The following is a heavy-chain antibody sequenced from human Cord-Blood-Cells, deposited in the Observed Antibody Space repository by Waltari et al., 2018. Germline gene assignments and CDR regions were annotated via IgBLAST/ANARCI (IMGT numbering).Heavy chain of an antibody. CDR3: ATAGGGTQLGIFDY. Sequence: QVQLVQSGAEVKKPGASVKVPCKVSGYTLTELSMHWVRQAPGKGLEWMGGFDPEGGETNDAQKCQGRVTMTEDTSTGTAYMELSSLRSEDTAVYYCATAGGGTQLGIFDYWGQGTLVTVSS. V-gene: IGHV1-24*01. J-gene: IGHJ4*02. CDR2: FDPEGGET. CDR1: GYTLTELS. D-gene: IGHD7-27*01.